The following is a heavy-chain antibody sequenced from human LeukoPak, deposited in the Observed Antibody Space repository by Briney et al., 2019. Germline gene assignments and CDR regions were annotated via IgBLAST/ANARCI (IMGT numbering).Heavy chain of an antibody. CDR2: ISDYNGHT. CDR3: ARDRYGTGSYDY. D-gene: IGHD3-10*01. CDR1: GYTFTGYG. J-gene: IGHJ4*02. V-gene: IGHV1-18*01. Sequence: GASVKVSRKASGYTFTGYGISWVRQAPGQGLEWMGWISDYNGHTNFAQKLQGRVTMTTDTSTNTAYMELRSLLSDDTAVYYCARDRYGTGSYDYWGQGTLVAVSS.